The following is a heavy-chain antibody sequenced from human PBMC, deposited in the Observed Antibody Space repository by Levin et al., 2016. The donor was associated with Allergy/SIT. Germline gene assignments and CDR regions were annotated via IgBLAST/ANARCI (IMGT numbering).Heavy chain of an antibody. V-gene: IGHV1-69*01. D-gene: IGHD1-26*01. Sequence: WVRQAPGQGLEWMGGIIPIFGTANYAQKFQGRVTITADESTSTAYMELSSLRSDDTAVYYCARDLIVGATIADYYYYGMDVWGQGTTVTVSS. CDR3: ARDLIVGATIADYYYYGMDV. CDR2: IIPIFGTA. J-gene: IGHJ6*02.